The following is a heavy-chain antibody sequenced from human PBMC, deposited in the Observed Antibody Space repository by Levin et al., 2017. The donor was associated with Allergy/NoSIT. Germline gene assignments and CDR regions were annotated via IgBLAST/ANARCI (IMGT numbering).Heavy chain of an antibody. D-gene: IGHD2-15*01. CDR2: IYYSGST. J-gene: IGHJ6*02. CDR1: GGSISSYH. CDR3: ARDRVVASSGTFYYYGMAV. V-gene: IGHV4-59*01. Sequence: SQTLSLTCVVSGGSISSYHWSWIRPPPGKGLEWIGYIYYSGSTNYNPSLKSRVTISVDTSKNQFSLTLNSVTAADTAVYYCARDRVVASSGTFYYYGMAVWGQGTTVTVSS.